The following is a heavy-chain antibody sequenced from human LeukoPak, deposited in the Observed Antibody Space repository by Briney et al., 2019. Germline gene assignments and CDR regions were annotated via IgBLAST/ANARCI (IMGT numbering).Heavy chain of an antibody. Sequence: SETLSLTCAIYGGSFSGHYWSWIRQSPEKGLEWIGEIQPSGSICYNPSLESRINISPDTSKNQFSLKLSSVTTADTALYYCARGSDRYKVAYWGPGTLVTVSS. CDR1: GGSFSGHY. CDR2: IQPSGSI. J-gene: IGHJ4*02. D-gene: IGHD3-16*02. V-gene: IGHV4-34*01. CDR3: ARGSDRYKVAY.